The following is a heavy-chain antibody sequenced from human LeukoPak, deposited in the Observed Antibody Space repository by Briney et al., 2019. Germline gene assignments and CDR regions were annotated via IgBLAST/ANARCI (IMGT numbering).Heavy chain of an antibody. CDR2: ISGTDGST. J-gene: IGHJ6*02. V-gene: IGHV3-23*01. CDR1: GFTFSSYV. CDR3: AKRLNVGSYYYYAMDV. D-gene: IGHD1-26*01. Sequence: PGGSLRLSCAASGFTFSSYVMSWVRQAPGRGLEWVSTISGTDGSTYYADSVEGRFTISRDNSKNTLYLQMNSLRAEDTAVYYCAKRLNVGSYYYYAMDVWGQGTTITVSS.